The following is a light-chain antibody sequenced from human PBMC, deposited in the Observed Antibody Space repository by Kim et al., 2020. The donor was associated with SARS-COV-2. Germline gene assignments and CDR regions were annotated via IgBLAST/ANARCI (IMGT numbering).Light chain of an antibody. CDR2: RAS. CDR3: QQYNEWPGT. Sequence: VSPGERATLSCRASQSVSSNLAWYQQRPGQTPSLLIFRASTRATGVPARFSGSGSGTEFILTITSLQSEDFAVYYCQQYNEWPGTFGQGTKVEVK. V-gene: IGKV3-15*01. J-gene: IGKJ2*01. CDR1: QSVSSN.